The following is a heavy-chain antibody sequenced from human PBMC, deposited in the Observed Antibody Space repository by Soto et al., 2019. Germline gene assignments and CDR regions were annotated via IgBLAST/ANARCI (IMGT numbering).Heavy chain of an antibody. V-gene: IGHV3-23*01. CDR2: ISGSGGST. CDR1: GFTFSSYA. D-gene: IGHD3-10*01. Sequence: PGGSLRLSCAASGFTFSSYAMSWVRQAPGKGLEWVSAISGSGGSTYYADSVKGRFTISRDNSKNTLYLQMNSLRAEDTAVYYCAKDIRPPLGVWFGEFRIQFDYWGQGTLVTVSS. CDR3: AKDIRPPLGVWFGEFRIQFDY. J-gene: IGHJ4*02.